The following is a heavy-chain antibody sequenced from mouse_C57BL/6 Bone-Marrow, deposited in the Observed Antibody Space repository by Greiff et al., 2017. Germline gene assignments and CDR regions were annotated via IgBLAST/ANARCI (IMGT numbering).Heavy chain of an antibody. J-gene: IGHJ3*01. D-gene: IGHD3-2*02. CDR1: GYSITSGYY. Sequence: EVKLVESGPGLVKPSQSLSLTCSVTGYSITSGYYWNWIRQFPGNKLEWMGYISYDGSNNYNPSLKNRISITRDTSKNQFFLKLNSVTTEDTATYYCARQLRLRWFAYWGQGTLVTVSA. V-gene: IGHV3-6*01. CDR2: ISYDGSN. CDR3: ARQLRLRWFAY.